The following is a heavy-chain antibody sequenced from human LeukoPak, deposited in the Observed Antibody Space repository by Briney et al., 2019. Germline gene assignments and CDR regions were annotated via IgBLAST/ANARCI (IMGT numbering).Heavy chain of an antibody. J-gene: IGHJ4*02. D-gene: IGHD3-22*01. V-gene: IGHV1-18*04. CDR2: ISPYNGNT. Sequence: ASVKVSCKASGYTFTGYYMHWVRQAPGQGLEWMGWISPYNGNTNCAQKFQGRVTLTTDTSTSTAYMELRSLRSDDTAVYYCARGPHERSGYPDDWGQGTLVIVSS. CDR3: ARGPHERSGYPDD. CDR1: GYTFTGYY.